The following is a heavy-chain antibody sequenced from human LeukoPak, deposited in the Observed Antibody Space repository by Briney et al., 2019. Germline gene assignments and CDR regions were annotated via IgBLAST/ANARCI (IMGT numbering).Heavy chain of an antibody. CDR2: ISGSGGST. V-gene: IGHV3-23*01. Sequence: GGSLRLSCAASGFTFSSYAMSWVRQAPGKGLEWVSAISGSGGSTYYADSVKGRFTISRDNAKNSLYLQMNSLRAEDTAVYYCARDLGRRYDSSSPDAFDIWGQGTMVTVSS. D-gene: IGHD3-22*01. CDR1: GFTFSSYA. J-gene: IGHJ3*02. CDR3: ARDLGRRYDSSSPDAFDI.